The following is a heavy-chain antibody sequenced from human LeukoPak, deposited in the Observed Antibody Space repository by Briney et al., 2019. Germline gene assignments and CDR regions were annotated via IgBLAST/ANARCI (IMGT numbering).Heavy chain of an antibody. CDR1: GFTFTTYS. CDR3: AKDRAGTPWAD. V-gene: IGHV3-23*03. Sequence: GGSLRLSCAAPGFTFTTYSMAWVRQAPGKGLEWVSTVNPGGTLTYYTDSVKGRFTISSDNSRNTVFLQMNSLRVEDTAIYYCAKDRAGTPWADWGQGTLVTVSS. D-gene: IGHD1-7*01. CDR2: VNPGGTLT. J-gene: IGHJ4*02.